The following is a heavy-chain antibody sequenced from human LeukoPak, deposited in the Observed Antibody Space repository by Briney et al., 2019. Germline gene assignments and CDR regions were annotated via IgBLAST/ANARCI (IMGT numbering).Heavy chain of an antibody. CDR2: IIPILGIA. CDR1: GGTFSSYA. CDR3: ARGSSSSWYGDWFDP. J-gene: IGHJ5*02. Sequence: ASVKVSCKASGGTFSSYAISWVRQAPGQGLEWMGRIIPILGIANYAQKFQGRVTITADKSTSTAYMELSSLRSEDTAVYYCARGSSSSWYGDWFDPWGQGTLVTVSS. V-gene: IGHV1-69*04. D-gene: IGHD6-13*01.